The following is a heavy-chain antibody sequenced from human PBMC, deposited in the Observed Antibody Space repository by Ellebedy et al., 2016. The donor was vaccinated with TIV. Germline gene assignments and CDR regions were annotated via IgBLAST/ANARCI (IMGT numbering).Heavy chain of an antibody. J-gene: IGHJ2*01. V-gene: IGHV3-64D*09. Sequence: PGGSLRLSCSASGFTFSSFAMHWVRQAPGKGLEYVSAINNNGGSTFYADLVKGRFTVSRDNSKNTMFLQMSSRRDEDTALYHCAVAAGRWYFDLWGRGTMVTVTS. CDR1: GFTFSSFA. D-gene: IGHD6-25*01. CDR3: AVAAGRWYFDL. CDR2: INNNGGST.